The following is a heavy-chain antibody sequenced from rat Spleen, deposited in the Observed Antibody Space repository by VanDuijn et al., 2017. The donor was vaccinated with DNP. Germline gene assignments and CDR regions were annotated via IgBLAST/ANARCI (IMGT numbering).Heavy chain of an antibody. Sequence: QVQLKESGPGLVQPSQTLSLTCTVAGFSLTSYHVSWVRQPPGKSLVWMGSIWAAGGTNYNSAVQSRLSISRDTSKSQVFLEMHSLQPEDTGTYYCTRHEYYFDYWGQGVMVTVSS. CDR1: GFSLTSYH. CDR2: IWAAGGT. J-gene: IGHJ2*01. CDR3: TRHEYYFDY. V-gene: IGHV2-72*01.